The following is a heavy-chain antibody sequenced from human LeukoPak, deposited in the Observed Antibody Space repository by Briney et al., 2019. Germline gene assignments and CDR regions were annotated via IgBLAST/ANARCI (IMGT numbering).Heavy chain of an antibody. V-gene: IGHV4-34*01. Sequence: PSETLSLTCAVYGVSFSGYYWSWLRQPPGKGLEWVGEINHSGSTNYNPSLKSRVTISVDTSTNQFSLKLSSVTAADTAVYYCARGRLRRGTRYCSGGSCYSTFDYWGQGTLVTVSS. D-gene: IGHD2-15*01. CDR3: ARGRLRRGTRYCSGGSCYSTFDY. CDR1: GVSFSGYY. CDR2: INHSGST. J-gene: IGHJ4*02.